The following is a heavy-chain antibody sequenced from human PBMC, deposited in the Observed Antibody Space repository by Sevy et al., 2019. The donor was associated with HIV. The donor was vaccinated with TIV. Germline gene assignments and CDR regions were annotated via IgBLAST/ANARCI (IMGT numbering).Heavy chain of an antibody. CDR1: GFTFSSYW. Sequence: GGSLRLSCAASGFTFSSYWMTWVRQAPGKGLEWVANIKQDMSEKYYADSVKGRFTISRDNARNSLYLQMESLRAEETAVNYCARAQQVTMLVVIGGLYFDFWGQGTLVTVSS. J-gene: IGHJ4*02. D-gene: IGHD3-22*01. V-gene: IGHV3-7*01. CDR2: IKQDMSEK. CDR3: ARAQQVTMLVVIGGLYFDF.